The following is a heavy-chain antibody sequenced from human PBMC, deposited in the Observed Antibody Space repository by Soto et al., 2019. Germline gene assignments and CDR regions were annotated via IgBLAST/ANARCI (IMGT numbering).Heavy chain of an antibody. D-gene: IGHD3-22*01. CDR3: TRPHYYDSSGYYY. J-gene: IGHJ4*02. CDR2: IRSKANSYAT. Sequence: GSLRLSCAASGFTFSGSAMHWVRQASGKGLEWVGRIRSKANSYATAYAASVKGRFTISRDDSKNTAYLQMNSLKTEDTAVYYCTRPHYYDSSGYYYWGQGTLVTVS. V-gene: IGHV3-73*01. CDR1: GFTFSGSA.